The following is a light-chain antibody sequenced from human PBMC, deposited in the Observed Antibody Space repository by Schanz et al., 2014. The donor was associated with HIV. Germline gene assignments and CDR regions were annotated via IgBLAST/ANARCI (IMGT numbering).Light chain of an antibody. CDR3: QQRSNWPLT. V-gene: IGKV3D-20*02. CDR1: QSVTSNS. Sequence: EIVLTQSPGTLSLSPGERATLSCRASQSVTSNSLAWYQQKPGQSPRLLIYDASSRATGIPDRFSGSGSGTHFTLTISSLEPEDFAVYYCQQRSNWPLTFGPGTRLEIK. J-gene: IGKJ5*01. CDR2: DAS.